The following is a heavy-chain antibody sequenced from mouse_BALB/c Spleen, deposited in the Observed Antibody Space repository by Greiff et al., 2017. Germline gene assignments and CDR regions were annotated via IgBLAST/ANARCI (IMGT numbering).Heavy chain of an antibody. CDR1: GFTFNTYA. Sequence: EVHLVESGGGLVQPKGSLKLSCAASGFTFNTYAMNWVRQAPGKGLEWVARIRSKSNNYATYYADSVKDRFTISRDDSQSMLYLQMNNLKTEDTAMYYCVRGDGAYWGQGTLVTVSA. V-gene: IGHV10-1*02. J-gene: IGHJ3*01. D-gene: IGHD2-3*01. CDR3: VRGDGAY. CDR2: IRSKSNNYAT.